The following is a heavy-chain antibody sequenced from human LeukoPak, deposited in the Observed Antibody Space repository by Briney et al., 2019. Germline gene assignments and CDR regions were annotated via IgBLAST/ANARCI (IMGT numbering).Heavy chain of an antibody. D-gene: IGHD3-10*01. CDR2: ISGSGGST. Sequence: GGSLRLSCAASGFTFSSYAMSWVRQAPGKGLEWVSAISGSGGSTYYADSVKGRFTISRDNSKNTLYLQMNSLRAEDTAVYYCAKDAMVRGVITYYFDYWGQGTLVTVSS. V-gene: IGHV3-23*01. CDR1: GFTFSSYA. CDR3: AKDAMVRGVITYYFDY. J-gene: IGHJ4*02.